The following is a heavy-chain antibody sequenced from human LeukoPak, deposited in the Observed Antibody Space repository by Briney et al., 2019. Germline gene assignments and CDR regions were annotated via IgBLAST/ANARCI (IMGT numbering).Heavy chain of an antibody. J-gene: IGHJ4*02. V-gene: IGHV3-30*18. Sequence: PGRSLRLSCAASGFTFSSYGMHWVRQAPGKGLEWVAVISYDGSNKYYADSVKGRFTISRDNSKNTLYLQMNSLRAEDTAVYYCAQGHFDYWGQGTLVTVSS. CDR2: ISYDGSNK. CDR1: GFTFSSYG. CDR3: AQGHFDY.